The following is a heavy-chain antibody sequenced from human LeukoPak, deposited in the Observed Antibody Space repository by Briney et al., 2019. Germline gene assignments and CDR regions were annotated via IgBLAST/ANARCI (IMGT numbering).Heavy chain of an antibody. D-gene: IGHD4-17*01. Sequence: SETLSLTCTASGGSISSYHWSWIRQPPGKGLEWIGYIYYSGSTNYNPSLKSRVTISVDTSKNQFSLKLSSVTAADTAVYYCARDLGDESFDYWGQGTLVTVSS. V-gene: IGHV4-59*01. J-gene: IGHJ4*02. CDR1: GGSISSYH. CDR3: ARDLGDESFDY. CDR2: IYYSGST.